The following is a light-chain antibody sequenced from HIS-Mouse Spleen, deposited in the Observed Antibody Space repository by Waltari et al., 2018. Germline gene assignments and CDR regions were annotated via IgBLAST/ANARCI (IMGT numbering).Light chain of an antibody. CDR3: CSYAGSSTYWV. Sequence: QSALTQPASVSGSPGQSTTITCTGTSIAVGYYYLVHWYPQHPGKAPKLMIYEGSKRPSGVSNRFSGSKSGNTASLTISGLQAEDEADYYCCSYAGSSTYWVFGGGTKLTVL. V-gene: IGLV2-23*01. J-gene: IGLJ3*02. CDR1: SIAVGYYYL. CDR2: EGS.